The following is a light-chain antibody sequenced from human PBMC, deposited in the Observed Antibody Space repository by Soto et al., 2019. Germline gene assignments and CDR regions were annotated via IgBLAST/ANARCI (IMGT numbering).Light chain of an antibody. J-gene: IGKJ1*01. V-gene: IGKV1-5*01. CDR1: QSISSW. CDR2: DAS. CDR3: QHYNSYSEA. Sequence: GDRVTITCRASQSISSWLAWYQQKKGEAPKLLIYDASSLQSGVPSRFSGSGSGTEFTLTIGSLQPDDFATYYCQHYNSYSEAFGQGTKVDIK.